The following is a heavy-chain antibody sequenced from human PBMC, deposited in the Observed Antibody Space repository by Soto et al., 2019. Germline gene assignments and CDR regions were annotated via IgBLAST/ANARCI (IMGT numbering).Heavy chain of an antibody. D-gene: IGHD2-2*01. CDR1: GFTFRSYS. CDR2: ISGSADTT. Sequence: EVQMLESGGGLVQPGGSLRLFCAASGFTFRSYSTNWVRQAPGKGLEWVSTISGSADTTYYADSVKGRFTISRDNSKNTLSLQMNSLRAEDTAVYYCAKSCQSSWVNMEVWGQGTTVIVSS. CDR3: AKSCQSSWVNMEV. V-gene: IGHV3-23*01. J-gene: IGHJ6*02.